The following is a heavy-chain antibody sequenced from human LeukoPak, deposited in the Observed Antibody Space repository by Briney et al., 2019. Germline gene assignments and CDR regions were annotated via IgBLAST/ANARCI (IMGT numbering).Heavy chain of an antibody. CDR2: IGTAGDT. CDR3: ARGSSSWYGGHYFDY. Sequence: GGSLRLSCAASGFTFSSFDMHWLRQGTGKGLEWFSAIGTAGDTYYPGSVKGRFTISRANAKNSLYLQMNSLRAGDTAVYYCARGSSSWYGGHYFDYWGQGTLVTVSS. J-gene: IGHJ4*02. CDR1: GFTFSSFD. V-gene: IGHV3-13*01. D-gene: IGHD6-13*01.